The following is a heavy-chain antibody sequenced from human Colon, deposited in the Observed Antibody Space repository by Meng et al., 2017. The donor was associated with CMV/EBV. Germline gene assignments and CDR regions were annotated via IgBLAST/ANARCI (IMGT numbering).Heavy chain of an antibody. V-gene: IGHV3-11*01. CDR3: AREFYYGSGSYPTD. D-gene: IGHD3-10*01. CDR1: GFIFSEYH. J-gene: IGHJ4*02. Sequence: ACGFIFSEYHRSWIRQAPGKGLEWLCYMSSSGSSIFYTDSVKGRFTISRDNAKKSLYLQMNSLRADDTAVYYCAREFYYGSGSYPTDWGQGTLVTVSS. CDR2: MSSSGSSI.